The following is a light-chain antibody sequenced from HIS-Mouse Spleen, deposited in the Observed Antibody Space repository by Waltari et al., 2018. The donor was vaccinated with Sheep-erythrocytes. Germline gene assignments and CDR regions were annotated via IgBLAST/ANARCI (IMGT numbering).Light chain of an antibody. V-gene: IGLV2-23*01. J-gene: IGLJ3*02. Sequence: QSALTQPASAPGSPGHSITISCTCTSSDVGSSNLLSWYQQHPGKAPKLMIYEGSKRPSGVSNRFSGSKSGNTASLTISGLQAEDEADYYCCSYAGSSTPWVFGGGTKLTVL. CDR2: EGS. CDR1: SSDVGSSNL. CDR3: CSYAGSSTPWV.